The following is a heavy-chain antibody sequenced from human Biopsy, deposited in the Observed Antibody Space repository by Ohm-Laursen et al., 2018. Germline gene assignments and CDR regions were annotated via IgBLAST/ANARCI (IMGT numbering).Heavy chain of an antibody. CDR1: GGSISSYY. D-gene: IGHD1-26*01. CDR2: IYYTGNT. Sequence: TLSLTCTVSGGSISSYYWSWIRQPPGKGLEWIGYIYYTGNTNYNPSLKSRVTITVDTSMDHLSLSLTSVTAADTAVYYCARHAPSYSGSYWWYFDLWGRGTLVTVSS. V-gene: IGHV4-59*08. CDR3: ARHAPSYSGSYWWYFDL. J-gene: IGHJ2*01.